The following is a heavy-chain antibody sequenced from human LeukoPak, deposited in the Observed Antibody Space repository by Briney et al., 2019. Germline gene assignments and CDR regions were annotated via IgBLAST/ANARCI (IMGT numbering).Heavy chain of an antibody. J-gene: IGHJ3*02. Sequence: SETLSLTCTVSGGSISGYFWSWIRQPAGKGLEWIGRIYTSGSTNYNPSLKSRVTISVDTSKNQFSLKLSSVTAADTAVYYCASDRIEVDAFDIWGQGTMVTVSS. CDR3: ASDRIEVDAFDI. V-gene: IGHV4-4*07. CDR2: IYTSGST. D-gene: IGHD2-15*01. CDR1: GGSISGYF.